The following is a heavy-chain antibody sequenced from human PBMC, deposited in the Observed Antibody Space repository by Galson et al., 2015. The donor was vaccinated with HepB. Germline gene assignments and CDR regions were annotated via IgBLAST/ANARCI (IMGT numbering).Heavy chain of an antibody. CDR1: GFTFSDYY. CDR2: ISSSSSYT. D-gene: IGHD4-17*01. J-gene: IGHJ6*02. CDR3: ARESDYAETYYYYYYGMDV. Sequence: SLRLSCAASGFTFSDYYMSWIRQAPGKGLEWVSYISSSSSYTNYADSVKGRFTISRDNAKNSLYLQMNSLRAEDTAVYYCARESDYAETYYYYYYGMDVWGQGTTVTVSS. V-gene: IGHV3-11*05.